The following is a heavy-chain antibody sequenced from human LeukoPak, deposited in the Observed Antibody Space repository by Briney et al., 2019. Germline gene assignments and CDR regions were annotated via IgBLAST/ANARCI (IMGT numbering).Heavy chain of an antibody. V-gene: IGHV1-2*02. J-gene: IGHJ4*02. CDR1: GGTFSSYA. CDR3: ARRNSGPTIHYFDY. CDR2: INPNSGGT. D-gene: IGHD5-12*01. Sequence: ASVKVSCKASGGTFSSYAISWVRQAPGQGLEWMGWINPNSGGTNYAQKFQGRVTMTRDTSISTAYMELSRLRSDDTAVYYCARRNSGPTIHYFDYWGQGTLVTVSS.